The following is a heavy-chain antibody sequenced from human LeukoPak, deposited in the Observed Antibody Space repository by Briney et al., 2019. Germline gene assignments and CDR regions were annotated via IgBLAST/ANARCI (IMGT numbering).Heavy chain of an antibody. CDR1: GGSISSSSYY. CDR3: ARGPIAAAGTNWFDP. J-gene: IGHJ5*02. V-gene: IGHV4-39*07. CDR2: ICYSGST. D-gene: IGHD6-13*01. Sequence: SETLSLTCTVSGGSISSSSYYWGWIRQPPGKGLEWIGSICYSGSTYYNPSLKSRVTISVDTSKNQFSLKLSSVTAADTAVYYCARGPIAAAGTNWFDPWGQGTLVTVSS.